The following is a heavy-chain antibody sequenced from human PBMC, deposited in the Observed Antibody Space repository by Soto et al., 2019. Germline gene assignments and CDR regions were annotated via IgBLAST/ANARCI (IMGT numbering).Heavy chain of an antibody. CDR3: ARLFEYSSSSFYYYYYYGMDF. J-gene: IGHJ6*02. CDR1: GYTFTSYD. V-gene: IGHV1-8*01. CDR2: MNPNSGNT. D-gene: IGHD6-6*01. Sequence: WPSVKVSCKASGYTFTSYDINWVRQATGQGLEWMGWMNPNSGNTGYAQKFQGRVTMTRNTSISTAYMELSSLRSEDTAVYYCARLFEYSSSSFYYYYYYGMDFWGQGTTVTVPS.